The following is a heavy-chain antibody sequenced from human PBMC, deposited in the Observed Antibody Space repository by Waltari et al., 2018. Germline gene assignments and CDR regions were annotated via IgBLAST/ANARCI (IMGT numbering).Heavy chain of an antibody. CDR3: TTGIVELESERAAF. CDR2: VRSKHNNFAT. Sequence: EVQVVESGGGFIQTGESLRLSCVASGVTIGGTAMEWVRQSPGKGLQWIGRVRSKHNNFATVYAESMRGRSMVSRNASMNTAYLQIGNVTPDDTAVYYCTTGIVELESERAAFWGRGVLVTVTS. CDR1: GVTIGGTA. J-gene: IGHJ4*02. V-gene: IGHV3-73*01. D-gene: IGHD1-1*01.